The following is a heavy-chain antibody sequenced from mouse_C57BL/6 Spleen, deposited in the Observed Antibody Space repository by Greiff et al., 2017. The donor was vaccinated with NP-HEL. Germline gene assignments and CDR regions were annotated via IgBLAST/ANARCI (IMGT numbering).Heavy chain of an antibody. V-gene: IGHV1-64*01. J-gene: IGHJ3*01. Sequence: VQLQQPGAELVKPGASVKLSCKASGYTFTSYWMHWVKQRPGQGLEWIGMIHPNSGSTNYNEKFKSKATLTVDKSSSTAYMQLSSLTSEDSAVYYCARRGSSGSWFADWGQGTLVTVSA. CDR1: GYTFTSYW. CDR3: ARRGSSGSWFAD. D-gene: IGHD3-2*02. CDR2: IHPNSGST.